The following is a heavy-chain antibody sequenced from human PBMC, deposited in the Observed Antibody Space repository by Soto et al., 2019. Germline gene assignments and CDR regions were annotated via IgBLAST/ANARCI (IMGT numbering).Heavy chain of an antibody. CDR3: AKTLNYYGSGSPDY. V-gene: IGHV3-23*01. Sequence: GSLRLSCAASAFTFSSCGMSWVRQAPGKGLEWVSAISGGGDNTYYADSVKGRFTISRDNSKNTLYLQMNSLTAEDTAVYYCAKTLNYYGSGSPDYWGQGTLVTVSS. CDR1: AFTFSSCG. D-gene: IGHD3-10*01. J-gene: IGHJ4*02. CDR2: ISGGGDNT.